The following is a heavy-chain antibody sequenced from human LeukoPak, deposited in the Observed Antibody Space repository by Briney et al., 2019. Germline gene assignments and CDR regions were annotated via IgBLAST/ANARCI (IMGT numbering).Heavy chain of an antibody. Sequence: GSLRLSCAASGFTFSSYGMHWVRQAPGKGLEWVAFIRYDGSNKYYADSVKGRFTISRDNSMNTMCLQMNSLRAEDTAVYYCAKGAGITIFGVVINNWFDPWGQGTLVTVSS. V-gene: IGHV3-30*02. D-gene: IGHD3-3*01. J-gene: IGHJ5*02. CDR1: GFTFSSYG. CDR3: AKGAGITIFGVVINNWFDP. CDR2: IRYDGSNK.